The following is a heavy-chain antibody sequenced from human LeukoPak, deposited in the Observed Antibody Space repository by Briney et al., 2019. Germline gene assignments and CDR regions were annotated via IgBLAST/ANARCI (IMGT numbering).Heavy chain of an antibody. Sequence: SETLSLTCTVSGGSISSSSYYWGWIRQPPGKGREWMGGIFYIGSTYYNPSLKSRVTISVDTSKNQFSLKLSSVTAADTAVYYCARSLSYSSSWYYYYYGMDVWGQGTTVTISS. V-gene: IGHV4-39*07. CDR2: IFYIGST. D-gene: IGHD6-13*01. CDR3: ARSLSYSSSWYYYYYGMDV. J-gene: IGHJ6*02. CDR1: GGSISSSSYY.